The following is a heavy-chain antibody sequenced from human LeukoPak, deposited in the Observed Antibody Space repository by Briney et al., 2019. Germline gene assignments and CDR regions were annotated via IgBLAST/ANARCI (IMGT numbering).Heavy chain of an antibody. Sequence: PGGSLRLSCAASGFTFINYWMHWVRQAPGKGLVWVSRINSDGSSTSYADSVKGRFTISRDNSKNTLYLQMNSLRAEDTAVYYCAKDPCGGDCYWDAFDIWGQGTMVTVSS. J-gene: IGHJ3*02. CDR1: GFTFINYW. CDR3: AKDPCGGDCYWDAFDI. D-gene: IGHD2-21*01. CDR2: INSDGSST. V-gene: IGHV3-74*01.